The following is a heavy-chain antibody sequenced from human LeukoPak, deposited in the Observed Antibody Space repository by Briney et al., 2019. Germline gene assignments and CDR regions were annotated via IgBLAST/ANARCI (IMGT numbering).Heavy chain of an antibody. V-gene: IGHV1-2*02. D-gene: IGHD3-9*01. CDR2: INPNSGDT. Sequence: ASVKVSCKASGYTFTDYYMYWVRQAPGQGLEWMGWINPNSGDTNYAQKFQGRVTMTRDTSISTAYLDLSSLKSDDTAVYYCARDWFLDYWGQGTLVTVSS. J-gene: IGHJ4*02. CDR1: GYTFTDYY. CDR3: ARDWFLDY.